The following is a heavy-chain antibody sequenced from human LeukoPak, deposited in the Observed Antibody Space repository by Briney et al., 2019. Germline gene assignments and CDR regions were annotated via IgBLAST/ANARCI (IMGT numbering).Heavy chain of an antibody. Sequence: GASVKVSCKASGYTFTSYDINWVRQATGQGLEWMGWMNPNSGNTGYAQKFQGRVTITRNTAISTAYMELSSLRSEDTAVYYCARGRKRGYSYRATSYYFDYWGQGTLVTVYS. CDR3: ARGRKRGYSYRATSYYFDY. CDR1: GYTFTSYD. J-gene: IGHJ4*02. V-gene: IGHV1-8*03. CDR2: MNPNSGNT. D-gene: IGHD5-18*01.